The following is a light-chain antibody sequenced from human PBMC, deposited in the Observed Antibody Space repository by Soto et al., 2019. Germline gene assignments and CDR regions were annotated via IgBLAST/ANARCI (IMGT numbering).Light chain of an antibody. J-gene: IGKJ1*01. CDR1: QSVSGDY. CDR2: GAS. Sequence: EIVLTQSPGTLSLSPGEGATLSCRASQSVSGDYLAWYQSKPGQAPRLLIHGASNRATGIPDRFSGSGSGTEFTLTITSLQSEDFALYYCQQYHNLWTFGQGTKVDIK. V-gene: IGKV3-20*01. CDR3: QQYHNLWT.